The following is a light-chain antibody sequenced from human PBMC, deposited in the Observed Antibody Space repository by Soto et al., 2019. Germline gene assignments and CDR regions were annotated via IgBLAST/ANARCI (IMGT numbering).Light chain of an antibody. CDR2: DVI. J-gene: IGLJ2*01. V-gene: IGLV2-14*03. CDR1: TSEVDIYNY. CDR3: GSRHL. Sequence: QPVLTQPASVSGSPGQSITISCTGTTSEVDIYNYVSWYQQHPGKAPKLVIFDVINRPSGVSDRFSGSKSGNSASLTISGLQAEDEADYYCGSRHLFGGGTKLTVL.